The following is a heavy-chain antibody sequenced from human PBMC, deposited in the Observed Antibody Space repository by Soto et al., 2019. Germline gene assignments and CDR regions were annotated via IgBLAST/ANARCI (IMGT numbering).Heavy chain of an antibody. Sequence: EVQLVESGGGLVQPGGSLRLSCAASGFTFSIYWMNWVSQAPGKGLVWVSRMNMDGSRTSYADFAKGRFTISRDDAKSTVYLQTSNLRAEDTAVYYCVRGDGDRHGYLGRHWGQGTLVTVSS. V-gene: IGHV3-74*01. J-gene: IGHJ4*02. CDR2: MNMDGSRT. CDR3: VRGDGDRHGYLGRH. D-gene: IGHD3-16*01. CDR1: GFTFSIYW.